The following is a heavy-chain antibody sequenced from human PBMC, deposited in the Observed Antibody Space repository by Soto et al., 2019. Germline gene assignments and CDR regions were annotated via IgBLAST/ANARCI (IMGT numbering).Heavy chain of an antibody. Sequence: EVQLVESGGGLIQPGGSLRLSCAASGFAVSSKYMTWVRQAPGKGLEWVSVIYGGGTTYYADSVKGRFTISRDTSKNTLYLQINSLRSEDTAVYYCVQTTGWPGFDVWGQGTLVTVSS. V-gene: IGHV3-53*01. D-gene: IGHD6-19*01. CDR2: IYGGGTT. J-gene: IGHJ4*02. CDR3: VQTTGWPGFDV. CDR1: GFAVSSKY.